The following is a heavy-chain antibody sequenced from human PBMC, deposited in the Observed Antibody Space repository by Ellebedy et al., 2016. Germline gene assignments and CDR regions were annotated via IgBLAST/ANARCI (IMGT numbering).Heavy chain of an antibody. CDR1: GDSISGYY. V-gene: IGHV4-4*07. CDR3: ARDQMAFDYYYYMDV. Sequence: SETLSLXCIVSGDSISGYYWIWVRQPAGKGLEWIGRMYSSGGTDYNPSLKSRVTMSIDTSNNQFSLKLSSVTAADTAVYYCARDQMAFDYYYYMDVWGKGTTVTVSS. D-gene: IGHD2-8*01. CDR2: MYSSGGT. J-gene: IGHJ6*03.